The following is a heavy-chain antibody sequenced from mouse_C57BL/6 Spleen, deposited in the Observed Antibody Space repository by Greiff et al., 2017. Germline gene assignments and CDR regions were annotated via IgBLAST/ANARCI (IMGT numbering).Heavy chain of an antibody. CDR1: GYTFTDYN. V-gene: IGHV1-18*01. J-gene: IGHJ3*01. Sequence: EVQLQPSGPELVKPGASVKIPCKASGYTFTDYNMDWVKQSHGKSLEWIGDINPNNGGNIYNQKFKGKATLTVDKSSSTAYMELRSLTSEDTAVYYCARGDGYYAFAYWGQGTLVTVSA. D-gene: IGHD2-3*01. CDR3: ARGDGYYAFAY. CDR2: INPNNGGN.